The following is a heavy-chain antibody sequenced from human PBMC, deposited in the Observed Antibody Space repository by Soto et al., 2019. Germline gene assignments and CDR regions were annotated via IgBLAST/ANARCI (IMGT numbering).Heavy chain of an antibody. CDR1: GDSFNAYY. CDR2: INPNGGAT. Sequence: QVQLVQSGAEVRKPGASVKVSCKTSGDSFNAYYLHWVRQAPGQGLEWLGWINPNGGATKYAQKFRGRVAMTRDTSIRTAYMELTSLRSDDTAIYFCARESGGATATLDYYYFYMDVGGQGTTVTVSS. D-gene: IGHD5-12*01. V-gene: IGHV1-2*02. CDR3: ARESGGATATLDYYYFYMDV. J-gene: IGHJ6*03.